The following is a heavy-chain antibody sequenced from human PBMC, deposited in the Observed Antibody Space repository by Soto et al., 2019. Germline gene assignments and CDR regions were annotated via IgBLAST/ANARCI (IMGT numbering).Heavy chain of an antibody. CDR2: IYHSGST. D-gene: IGHD6-13*01. Sequence: QVQLQESGPGLVKPSGTLSLTCAVSGGSISSSNWWSWVRQPPGKGLEWIGEIYHSGSTNYNPSLKSRGTISVDKSKNQCSLKLSSVTAADTAVYYGARVVAAAGSYFDYWGQGTLVTVSS. V-gene: IGHV4-4*02. J-gene: IGHJ4*02. CDR3: ARVVAAAGSYFDY. CDR1: GGSISSSNW.